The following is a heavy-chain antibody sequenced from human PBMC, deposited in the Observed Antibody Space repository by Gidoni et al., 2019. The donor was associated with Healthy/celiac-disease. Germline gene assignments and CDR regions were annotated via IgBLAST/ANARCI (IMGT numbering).Heavy chain of an antibody. CDR3: GSVTGIAVAGYFDY. Sequence: QVQLVESGGGVVQPGRSLRLSCAASGFTFSSYAMHWVRQAPGKGLEWVAVISYDGSNKYYADSVKGRFTISRDNSKNTLYLQMNSLRAEDTAVYYCGSVTGIAVAGYFDYWGQGTLVTVSS. CDR2: ISYDGSNK. J-gene: IGHJ4*02. D-gene: IGHD6-19*01. CDR1: GFTFSSYA. V-gene: IGHV3-30-3*02.